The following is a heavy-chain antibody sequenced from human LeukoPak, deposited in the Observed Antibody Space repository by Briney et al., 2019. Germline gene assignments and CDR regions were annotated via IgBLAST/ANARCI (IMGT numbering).Heavy chain of an antibody. CDR1: GGSVSSGSYY. V-gene: IGHV4-61*01. Sequence: SETLSLTYTVSGGSVSSGSYYWSWNPQLPGKGLEWIVNIYYSGSTNYIHSLKSRVTISVDTSKNQYSLKLSSVTAADTAVYYCASALWFGELLWGQGTLVTVSS. D-gene: IGHD3-10*01. CDR2: IYYSGST. CDR3: ASALWFGELL. J-gene: IGHJ4*02.